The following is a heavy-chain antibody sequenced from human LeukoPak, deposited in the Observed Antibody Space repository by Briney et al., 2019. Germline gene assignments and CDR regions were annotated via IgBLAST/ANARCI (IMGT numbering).Heavy chain of an antibody. D-gene: IGHD1-26*01. V-gene: IGHV4-59*01. Sequence: PSETLSLTCTVSGGSISSYYWSWIRQPPGKGLEWIGHIYDDGSTKYSPSLQSRLTLSVDTSKNHFSLKLSSVTAADTAVYYCARYSGNPTWFFDHWGQGTLVTVSS. J-gene: IGHJ4*02. CDR2: IYDDGST. CDR1: GGSISSYY. CDR3: ARYSGNPTWFFDH.